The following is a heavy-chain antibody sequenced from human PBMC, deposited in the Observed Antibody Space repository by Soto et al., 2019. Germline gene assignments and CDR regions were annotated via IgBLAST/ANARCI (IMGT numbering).Heavy chain of an antibody. J-gene: IGHJ6*02. Sequence: ASVKVSCKASGGTFSSYAISWVRQAPGQGLEWMGGIIPIFGTANYAQKFQGRVTITADESTSTAYMELSSLRSEDTAVYYCARTYCSGGSCYRGYYYGMDVWGQGTTVTVSS. CDR3: ARTYCSGGSCYRGYYYGMDV. V-gene: IGHV1-69*13. CDR1: GGTFSSYA. D-gene: IGHD2-15*01. CDR2: IIPIFGTA.